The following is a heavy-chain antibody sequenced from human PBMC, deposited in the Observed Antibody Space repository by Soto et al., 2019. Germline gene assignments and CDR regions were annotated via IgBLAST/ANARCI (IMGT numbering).Heavy chain of an antibody. CDR1: GGSISSGDYY. J-gene: IGHJ4*02. CDR3: ARGLITGGQYSGGWYYFDS. D-gene: IGHD6-19*01. Sequence: LSLTCTVSGGSISSGDYYWSWIRQPPGKGLEWIGYIYHSGATYYNPSLKSRVTISVDRSKNQFSLKLSSVTAADTAVYYCARGLITGGQYSGGWYYFDSWGQGTQVTVSS. V-gene: IGHV4-30-2*01. CDR2: IYHSGAT.